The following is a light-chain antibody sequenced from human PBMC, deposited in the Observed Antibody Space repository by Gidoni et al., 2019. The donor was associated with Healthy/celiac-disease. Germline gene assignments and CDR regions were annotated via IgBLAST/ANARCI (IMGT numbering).Light chain of an antibody. CDR2: GAS. CDR1: QSVSSN. V-gene: IGKV3-15*01. J-gene: IGKJ4*01. Sequence: IAMTQSPATLSVSPGERATLSCRASQSVSSNLAWYQQKPGQAPRLLIYGASTRATGIPARFSGGGSGTEFTLTISSLQSEDFAVYYCQQYNNWPPLTFGGGTKVEIK. CDR3: QQYNNWPPLT.